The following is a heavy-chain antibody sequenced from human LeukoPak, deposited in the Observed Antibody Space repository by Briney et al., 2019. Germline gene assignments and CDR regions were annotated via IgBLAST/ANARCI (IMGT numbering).Heavy chain of an antibody. V-gene: IGHV3-23*01. CDR2: ISGSGGAT. CDR1: GITLSNYG. J-gene: IGHJ4*02. CDR3: AKRGVVIRVILVGFHKEAYYFDS. Sequence: HTGGSLRLSCAVSGITLSNYGMSWVRQAPGKGLEWVAGISGSGGATNYADSVKGRFTISRDHPKNTLYLQMNSLRVEDTAVYFCAKRGVVIRVILVGFHKEAYYFDSWGQGALVTVSS. D-gene: IGHD3-22*01.